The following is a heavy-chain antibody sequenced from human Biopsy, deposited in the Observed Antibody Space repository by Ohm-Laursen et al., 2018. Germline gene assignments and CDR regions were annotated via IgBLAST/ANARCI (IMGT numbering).Heavy chain of an antibody. D-gene: IGHD2-15*01. J-gene: IGHJ6*02. Sequence: SDTLSLTCAVSGVYITAYYWRWIRQPPGKGLEYIGNIHHSGSTNYNPSLKSRLTISVDTSENQFSLKLSSVTAADTAVYYCARMDCSGGSCHYYSYGMDVWGQGTTVTVSS. CDR2: IHHSGST. V-gene: IGHV4-4*09. CDR3: ARMDCSGGSCHYYSYGMDV. CDR1: GVYITAYY.